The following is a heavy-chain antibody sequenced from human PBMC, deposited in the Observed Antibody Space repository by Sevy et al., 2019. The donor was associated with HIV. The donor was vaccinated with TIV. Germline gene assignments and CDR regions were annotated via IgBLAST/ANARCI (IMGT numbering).Heavy chain of an antibody. Sequence: GGSLRLSCAATAFTFSSYDMHWVRQVAGKGLEWVSSIGLSGDTYFAGSVKGRFTISRDNVKNSLSLQMNSLRAEDTAVYYCARGTHDYGDYDRDAFDIWGQGTMVTVSS. CDR2: IGLSGDT. D-gene: IGHD4-17*01. CDR3: ARGTHDYGDYDRDAFDI. J-gene: IGHJ3*02. CDR1: AFTFSSYD. V-gene: IGHV3-13*01.